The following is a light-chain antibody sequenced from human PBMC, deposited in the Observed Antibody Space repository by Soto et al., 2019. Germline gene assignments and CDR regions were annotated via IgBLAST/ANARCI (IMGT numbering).Light chain of an antibody. CDR3: QQYNDWPLT. J-gene: IGKJ1*01. CDR2: GAF. V-gene: IGKV3-15*01. CDR1: QSGSSN. Sequence: EILMTQSPVTLSVSPGERATLSCRASQSGSSNLAWYQQKPGQAPSLLIYGAFNSAAGIPARFSGTGSGTEFTLTISSLQSEDFALYYCQQYNDWPLTFGQGTKVEI.